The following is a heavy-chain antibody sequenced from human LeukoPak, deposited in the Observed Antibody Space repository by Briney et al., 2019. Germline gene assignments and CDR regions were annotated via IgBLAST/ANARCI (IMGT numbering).Heavy chain of an antibody. V-gene: IGHV4-39*01. CDR2: IYYSGST. CDR1: GGSISSSSYY. J-gene: IGHJ3*02. Sequence: PSETLSLTCTASGGSISSSSYYWGWIRQPPGKGLEWIGSIYYSGSTYYNPSLKSRVTISVDTSKNQFSLMLSSVTAADTAVYYCARLGPAANDAFDIWGQGTMVTVSS. D-gene: IGHD2-2*01. CDR3: ARLGPAANDAFDI.